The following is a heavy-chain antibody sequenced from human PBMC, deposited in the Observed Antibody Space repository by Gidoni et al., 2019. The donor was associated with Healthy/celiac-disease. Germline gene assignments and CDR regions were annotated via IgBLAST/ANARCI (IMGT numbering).Heavy chain of an antibody. Sequence: EVQLGQSGAEVKKPGESLRSSCKGSGYRSTSYGIGGVRQMPGKGLAWMGIIYPGYSDTRSSPSFHGQVTISADKSISTAYLQWSSLKASDTAMYYCARQWGGSYSRGHFDYWGQGTLVTVSS. CDR3: ARQWGGSYSRGHFDY. D-gene: IGHD1-26*01. CDR1: GYRSTSYG. J-gene: IGHJ4*02. CDR2: IYPGYSDT. V-gene: IGHV5-51*01.